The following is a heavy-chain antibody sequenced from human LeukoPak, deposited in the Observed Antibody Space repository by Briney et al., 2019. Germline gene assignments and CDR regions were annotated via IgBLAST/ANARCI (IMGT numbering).Heavy chain of an antibody. CDR3: ARARFLEWLPEYYFDY. Sequence: SETLSLTCTVSGGSISSGGYYWSWIRQPPGKGLEWIGYIYHSGSTYYNPFLKSRVTISVDRSKNQFSLKLSSVTAADTAVYYCARARFLEWLPEYYFDYWGQGTLVTVSS. J-gene: IGHJ4*02. D-gene: IGHD3-3*01. CDR2: IYHSGST. V-gene: IGHV4-30-2*01. CDR1: GGSISSGGYY.